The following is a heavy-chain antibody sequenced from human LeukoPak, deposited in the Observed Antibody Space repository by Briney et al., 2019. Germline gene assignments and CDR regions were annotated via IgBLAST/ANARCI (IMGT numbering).Heavy chain of an antibody. J-gene: IGHJ4*02. V-gene: IGHV3-21*01. CDR2: ISTSSSYI. CDR1: GFTFSSYS. Sequence: GGSLRLSCAASGFTFSSYSMNWVRQAPGKGLEWVSSISTSSSYIYYADSVKGRFTIFRDNARNSLFLQMNSLRAEDTAVYYCARDDGSYSRSPGFDYWGQGTLVTVSS. CDR3: ARDDGSYSRSPGFDY. D-gene: IGHD1-26*01.